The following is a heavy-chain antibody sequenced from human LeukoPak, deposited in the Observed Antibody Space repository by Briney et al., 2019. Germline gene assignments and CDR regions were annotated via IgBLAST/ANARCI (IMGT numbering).Heavy chain of an antibody. V-gene: IGHV1-2*06. CDR3: ARETASGWSNLDY. J-gene: IGHJ4*02. CDR2: INPNSGGT. Sequence: GASVKVSCKASGYTFTGYYMHWVRQAPGQGLEWMGRINPNSGGTNYAQKFQGRVTMTRDTSISTAYMELGRLRPDDTAVYYCARETASGWSNLDYWGQGTLVTVSS. CDR1: GYTFTGYY. D-gene: IGHD6-19*01.